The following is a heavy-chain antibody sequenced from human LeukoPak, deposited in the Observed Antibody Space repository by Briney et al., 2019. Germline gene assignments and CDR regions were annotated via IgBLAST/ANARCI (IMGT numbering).Heavy chain of an antibody. J-gene: IGHJ6*03. D-gene: IGHD3-10*01. V-gene: IGHV1-69*13. Sequence: GASVKVSCKASGGTFSSYAISWVRQAPGQGLEWMGGIIPIFGTANYAQKFQGRVTITADESTSTAYMELSSLRSEDTAVYYCARVYGGNNYSYRAVGGKGPTLTVSS. CDR1: GGTFSSYA. CDR3: ARVYGGNNYSYRAV. CDR2: IIPIFGTA.